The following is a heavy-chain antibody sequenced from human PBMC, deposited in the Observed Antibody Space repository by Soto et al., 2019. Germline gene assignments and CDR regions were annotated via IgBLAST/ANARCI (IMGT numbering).Heavy chain of an antibody. D-gene: IGHD3-22*01. CDR3: GRSSGGVYDSSDYYYLDF. CDR2: ISAYNGNI. Sequence: GASVKVSWNASYDTFTAYGIGWVRQSPVQGLEWMGWISAYNGNINYEQNFRDRVSMTTDTSTGTSYMELRSLKYDDTAVYYCGRSSGGVYDSSDYYYLDFWGQGTLVTVSS. V-gene: IGHV1-18*01. CDR1: YDTFTAYG. J-gene: IGHJ4*02.